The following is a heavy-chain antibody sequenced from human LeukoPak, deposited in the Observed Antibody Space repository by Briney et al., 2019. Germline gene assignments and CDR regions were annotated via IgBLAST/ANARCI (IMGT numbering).Heavy chain of an antibody. CDR3: ARDSGDYYMDV. CDR1: GFTFSSYD. D-gene: IGHD2-21*01. Sequence: GGSLRLPCAASGFTFSSYDMHWVRQATGKGLEWVSAIGTAGDTYYPGSVKGRFTISRENAKNSLYLQMNSLRAGDTAVYYCARDSGDYYMDVWGKGTTVTVSS. CDR2: IGTAGDT. J-gene: IGHJ6*03. V-gene: IGHV3-13*01.